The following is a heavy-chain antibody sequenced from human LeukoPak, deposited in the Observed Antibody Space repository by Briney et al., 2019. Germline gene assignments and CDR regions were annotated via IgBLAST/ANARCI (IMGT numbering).Heavy chain of an antibody. V-gene: IGHV4-4*07. CDR1: GGSISSYY. CDR2: IYTSGST. J-gene: IGHJ5*02. D-gene: IGHD1-26*01. Sequence: PSETLSLTCTVSGGSISSYYWSWIRQPAGKGLEWIGHIYTSGSTNYNPSLKSRVTMSVDTSKNQFSLKLSSVTAADTAVYYCARDRGIVGARGHNWFDPWGQGTLVTVSS. CDR3: ARDRGIVGARGHNWFDP.